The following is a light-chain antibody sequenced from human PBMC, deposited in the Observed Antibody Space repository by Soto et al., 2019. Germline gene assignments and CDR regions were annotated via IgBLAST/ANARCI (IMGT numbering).Light chain of an antibody. V-gene: IGKV3-20*01. Sequence: IVLTQSPGTLSLSPGEGATLSCRASQSVNNNYLAWYQQKPGQAPRLLIYGASKRATGIPDRFSGSGSGTDFTLTISRLEPEDFAVYYCHQYSNLPRTFGQGTKVDIK. CDR1: QSVNNNY. CDR2: GAS. J-gene: IGKJ1*01. CDR3: HQYSNLPRT.